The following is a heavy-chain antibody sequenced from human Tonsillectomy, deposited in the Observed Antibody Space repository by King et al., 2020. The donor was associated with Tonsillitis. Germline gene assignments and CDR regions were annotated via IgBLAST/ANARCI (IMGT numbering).Heavy chain of an antibody. CDR2: IDWGDEK. Sequence: TLKESGPALVKPTQTLTLTCTFSGFSLSTDEMRVSWVRQPPGKALEWLARIDWGDEKFYSTSLKTKLTISRDTSKNQVVLGMTNMDPGDTATSYCTRSQAGSNWFDPWGRGTLVTVSS. CDR1: GFSLSTDEMR. V-gene: IGHV2-70*04. CDR3: TRSQAGSNWFDP. J-gene: IGHJ5*02.